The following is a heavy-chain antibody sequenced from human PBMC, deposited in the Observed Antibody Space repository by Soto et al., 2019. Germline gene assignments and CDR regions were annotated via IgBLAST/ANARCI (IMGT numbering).Heavy chain of an antibody. Sequence: PSETLSLTCTVSGGSISSSSYYWGWIRQPPGKGLEWIGSIYYSGSTYYNPSLKSRVTISVDTSKNQFSLKLSSVTAADTAVYYCARLGYSGYYYYYYMDVGGKGTRVTVSS. J-gene: IGHJ6*03. CDR2: IYYSGST. CDR1: GGSISSSSYY. D-gene: IGHD3-22*01. CDR3: ARLGYSGYYYYYYMDV. V-gene: IGHV4-39*01.